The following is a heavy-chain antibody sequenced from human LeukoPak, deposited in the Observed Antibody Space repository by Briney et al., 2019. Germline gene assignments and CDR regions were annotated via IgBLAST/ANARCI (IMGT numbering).Heavy chain of an antibody. CDR1: GFXFSSYA. CDR3: AKDLGYCSGGSCYPSGLFDY. J-gene: IGHJ4*02. Sequence: GGSLRLSCGASGFXFSSYAISWVRQAPGKGLEWVSAISGSGGSTYYADSVKGRFTISRDNSKNTLYLQMNSLRAEDTAVYYCAKDLGYCSGGSCYPSGLFDYWGQGTLVTVSS. V-gene: IGHV3-23*01. D-gene: IGHD2-15*01. CDR2: ISGSGGST.